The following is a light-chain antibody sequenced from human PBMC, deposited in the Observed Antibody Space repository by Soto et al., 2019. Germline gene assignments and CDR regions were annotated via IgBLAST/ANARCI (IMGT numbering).Light chain of an antibody. J-gene: IGLJ1*01. V-gene: IGLV1-40*01. CDR2: GNN. CDR3: QSYDSSVTLRV. CDR1: SSNIGAGYD. Sequence: QSVLTQPPSVSGAPGQRVTISCTGSSSNIGAGYDVHWYQQLPGTAPKLLIYGNNNRPSGVPDRFSGSKSGTSASLAITGLQADDEADYYCQSYDSSVTLRVFVTGTKVTVL.